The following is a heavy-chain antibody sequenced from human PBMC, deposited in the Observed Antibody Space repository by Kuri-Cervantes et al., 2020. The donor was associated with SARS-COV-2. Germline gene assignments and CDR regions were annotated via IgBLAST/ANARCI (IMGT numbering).Heavy chain of an antibody. CDR3: ATGTTVTTGVYYYYYMDV. J-gene: IGHJ6*03. D-gene: IGHD4-17*01. CDR1: GYTFTSYD. Sequence: ASVKVSCKASGYTFTSYDINWVRQAPGKGLEWMGGFDPEDGETIYAQKFQGRVTMTEDTSTDTAYMELSSLRSEDTAVYYCATGTTVTTGVYYYYYMDVWGKGTTVTVSS. CDR2: FDPEDGET. V-gene: IGHV1-24*01.